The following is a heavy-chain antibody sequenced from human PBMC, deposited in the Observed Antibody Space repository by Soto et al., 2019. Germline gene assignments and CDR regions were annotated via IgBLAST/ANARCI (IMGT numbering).Heavy chain of an antibody. Sequence: ASVKVSCKASGYTFTGYYMHAVRQAPGPGLEWMGWINPNSGGTNYAQKFQGWVTMTRDTSISTACMELSRLRSDDTAAYYCARDVGQRWLTSRWFDPWGQGTLVTVS. CDR1: GYTFTGYY. V-gene: IGHV1-2*04. CDR2: INPNSGGT. CDR3: ARDVGQRWLTSRWFDP. J-gene: IGHJ5*02. D-gene: IGHD5-18*01.